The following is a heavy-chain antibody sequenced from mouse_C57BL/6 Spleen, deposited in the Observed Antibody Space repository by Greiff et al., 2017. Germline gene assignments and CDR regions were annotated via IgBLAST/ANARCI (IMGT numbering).Heavy chain of an antibody. J-gene: IGHJ2*01. CDR1: GYAFSSSW. Sequence: QVQLQQSGPELVKPGASVKISCKASGYAFSSSWMNWVKQRPGKGLEWIGRIYPGDGDTNYNGKFKGKATLTADKSSSTAYMQLSSLTSEDSAVYFCARWANWDEYWGQGTTLTVSS. V-gene: IGHV1-82*01. D-gene: IGHD4-1*01. CDR2: IYPGDGDT. CDR3: ARWANWDEY.